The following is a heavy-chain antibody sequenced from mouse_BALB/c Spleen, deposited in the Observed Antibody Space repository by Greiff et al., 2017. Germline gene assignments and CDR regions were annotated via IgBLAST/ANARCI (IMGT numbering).Heavy chain of an antibody. D-gene: IGHD4-1*01. V-gene: IGHV5-4*02. CDR2: ISDGGSYT. J-gene: IGHJ2*01. CDR1: GFTFSDYY. Sequence: EVMLVESGGGLVKPGGSLKLSCAASGFTFSDYYMYWVRQTPEKRLEWVATISDGGSYTYYPDSVKGRFTISRDNAKNNLYLQMSSLKSEDTAMYYCAREGNWDDWGQGTTLTVSS. CDR3: AREGNWDD.